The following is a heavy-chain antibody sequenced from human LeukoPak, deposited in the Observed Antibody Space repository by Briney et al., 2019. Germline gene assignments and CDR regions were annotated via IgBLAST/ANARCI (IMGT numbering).Heavy chain of an antibody. CDR2: ISYDGSNK. V-gene: IGHV3-30*18. J-gene: IGHJ4*02. CDR3: AKEKDRGHSYGSGDY. D-gene: IGHD5-18*01. Sequence: GRSLRLSCAASGFTFSNYGMHWVRQAPGKGLEWLAVISYDGSNKYYADSVKGRFTISRDNSRNTLHLQVNSLRAEDTAVYYCAKEKDRGHSYGSGDYWGQGTLLTVSS. CDR1: GFTFSNYG.